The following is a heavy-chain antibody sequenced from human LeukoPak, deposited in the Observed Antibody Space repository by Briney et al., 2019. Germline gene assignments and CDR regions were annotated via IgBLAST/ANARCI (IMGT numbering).Heavy chain of an antibody. J-gene: IGHJ6*02. CDR3: AKGGTGGSYSSAHYYGMDV. D-gene: IGHD1-26*01. V-gene: IGHV3-23*01. Sequence: GGSLRLSCLTSGFTFSTNAMSWVRQAPGKGLAWISGISGSGASTYYADSVTGRFTISRDNSRNTLYLQMNSLRGDDTAVYYCAKGGTGGSYSSAHYYGMDVWGQGTTVTVSS. CDR2: ISGSGAST. CDR1: GFTFSTNA.